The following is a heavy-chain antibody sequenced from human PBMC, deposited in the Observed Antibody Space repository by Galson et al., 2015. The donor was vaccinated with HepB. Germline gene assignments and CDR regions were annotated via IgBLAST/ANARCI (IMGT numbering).Heavy chain of an antibody. CDR1: GFTVSSNY. Sequence: SLRLSCAASGFTVSSNYMSWVRQAPGKGLEWVSVIYSGGSTYYADSVKGRFTISRDNSKNTLYLQMNSLRAEDTAVYYCARDFPPNNYYDSSGTLWGQGTLVTVSS. CDR3: ARDFPPNNYYDSSGTL. D-gene: IGHD3-22*01. V-gene: IGHV3-66*01. CDR2: IYSGGST. J-gene: IGHJ4*02.